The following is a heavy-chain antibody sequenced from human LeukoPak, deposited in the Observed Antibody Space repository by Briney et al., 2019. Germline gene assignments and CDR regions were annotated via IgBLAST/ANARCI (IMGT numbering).Heavy chain of an antibody. CDR1: GFTFSSYA. CDR2: TSGSGGSR. CDR3: AKRYCGGDCYPGFEY. V-gene: IGHV3-23*01. D-gene: IGHD2-21*02. Sequence: GGSLRLSCPAYGFTFSSYAMSWVRQAPGKGLEWVSATSGSGGSRYYADSVKGGFTISRDNTKNTLYVQINSLRDEETAVYYCAKRYCGGDCYPGFEYWGQGTLVTVSS. J-gene: IGHJ4*02.